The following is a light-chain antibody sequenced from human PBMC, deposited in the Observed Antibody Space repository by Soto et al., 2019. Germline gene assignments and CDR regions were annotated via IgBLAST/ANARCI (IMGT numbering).Light chain of an antibody. CDR3: QQRSNWPPIFT. Sequence: EIVLTQSPATLSLSPGERATLSCRASQSVSSYLAWYQQKPGQAPRLLIYDASNRATGIPARFSGGGSGTDFTLTISSLEPEGFAVYYCQQRSNWPPIFTFGPGTKVDIK. V-gene: IGKV3-11*01. J-gene: IGKJ3*01. CDR1: QSVSSY. CDR2: DAS.